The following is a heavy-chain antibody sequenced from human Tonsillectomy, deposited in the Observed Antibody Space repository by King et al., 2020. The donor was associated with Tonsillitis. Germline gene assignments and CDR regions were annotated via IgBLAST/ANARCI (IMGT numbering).Heavy chain of an antibody. CDR1: GGSISSYY. D-gene: IGHD6-13*01. CDR2: IFYSGST. V-gene: IGHV4-59*01. J-gene: IGHJ1*01. CDR3: ATAGSSSSWYVDFQH. Sequence: VQLQESGPGLVKPSETLSLTCTVSGGSISSYYWSWIRQPPGKGLEWIGYIFYSGSTKYNPSLKSRLTISVDTSKNQFSLKLSSVTAADTAVYYCATAGSSSSWYVDFQHWGQGTLVTVSS.